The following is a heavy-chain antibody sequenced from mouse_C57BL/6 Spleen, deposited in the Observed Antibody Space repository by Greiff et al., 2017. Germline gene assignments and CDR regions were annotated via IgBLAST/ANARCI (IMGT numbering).Heavy chain of an antibody. CDR1: GYTFTSYW. CDR3: ARSTMVTTGYFDY. Sequence: QVQLKQPGAELVRPGTSVKLSCKASGYTFTSYWMHWVKQRPGQGLEWIGVIDPSDSYTNYNQKFKGKATLTVDTSSSTAYMQLSSLTSEDSAVYYCARSTMVTTGYFDYWGQGTTLTVSS. J-gene: IGHJ2*01. D-gene: IGHD2-2*01. V-gene: IGHV1-59*01. CDR2: IDPSDSYT.